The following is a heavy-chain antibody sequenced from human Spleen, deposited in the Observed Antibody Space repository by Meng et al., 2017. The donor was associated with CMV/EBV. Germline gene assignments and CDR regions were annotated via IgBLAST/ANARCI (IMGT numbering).Heavy chain of an antibody. V-gene: IGHV2-5*01. CDR2: IYWNDDK. Sequence: SGPTLVKPTQTLTLTCTFSGFSLSTSGVGVGWIRQPPGKALEWLALIYWNDDKRYSPSLKSRLTITKDTSKNQVVLTMTNMDPVDTATYYCALDPRYYDFWSGSTGGDYWGQGTLVTVSS. CDR1: GFSLSTSGVG. J-gene: IGHJ4*02. D-gene: IGHD3-3*01. CDR3: ALDPRYYDFWSGSTGGDY.